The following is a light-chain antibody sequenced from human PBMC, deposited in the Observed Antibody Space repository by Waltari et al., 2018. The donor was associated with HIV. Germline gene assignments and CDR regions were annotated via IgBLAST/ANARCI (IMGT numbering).Light chain of an antibody. J-gene: IGKJ2*01. CDR2: AAS. CDR3: QNYNSAPRT. V-gene: IGKV1-27*01. CDR1: EDVRNF. Sequence: QSPSSVSASVGDRVTITCRASEDVRNFLAWYQQKPGRVPSLLIYAASTLHSGVASRFSGTGSGTDFTLTIDSLQPEDVATYFCQNYNSAPRTFGPGTKLEI.